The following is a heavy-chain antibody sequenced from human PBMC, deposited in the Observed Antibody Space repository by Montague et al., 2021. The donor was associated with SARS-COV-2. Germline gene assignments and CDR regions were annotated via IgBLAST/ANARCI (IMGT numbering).Heavy chain of an antibody. CDR3: ARVFPRWLQFDPYFDY. V-gene: IGHV2-70*02. D-gene: IGHD5-24*01. J-gene: IGHJ4*02. CDR1: GFSLSTSGMC. CDR2: IDWXXXK. Sequence: PALVNPTQTLTLTCTFSGFSLSTSGMCVSWIRQPPGKALEWLALIDWXXXKYYSTSLKTRLTISKDTSKNQVVLTMTNMDPVDTAVYYCARVFPRWLQFDPYFDYWGQGTLVTVSS.